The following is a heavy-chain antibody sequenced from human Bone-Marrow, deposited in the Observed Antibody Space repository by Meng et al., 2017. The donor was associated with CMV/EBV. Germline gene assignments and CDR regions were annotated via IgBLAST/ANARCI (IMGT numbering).Heavy chain of an antibody. D-gene: IGHD1-14*01. CDR1: GFTFSSYA. J-gene: IGHJ6*02. CDR3: AKHHEGNPDYYYGMDV. CDR2: IYSGGSST. V-gene: IGHV3-23*03. Sequence: GGSLRLSCAASGFTFSSYAMHWVRQAPGKGLEWVAVIYSGGSSTYYADSVKGRFTISRDNSKNTLYLQMNSLRAEDTAVYYCAKHHEGNPDYYYGMDVWGQGTTVTVSS.